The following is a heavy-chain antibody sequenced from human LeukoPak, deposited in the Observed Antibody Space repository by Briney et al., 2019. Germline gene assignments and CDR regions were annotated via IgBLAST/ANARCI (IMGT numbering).Heavy chain of an antibody. Sequence: KPSETLSLTCTVSGGSISSSSYYWGWIRQPPGKGLEWIGSIYYSGSTYYNPSLKSRVTISIDTSKNQFSLKLSSVTAADTAVYYCARDFWSGYFDYWGQGTLVTASS. V-gene: IGHV4-39*02. D-gene: IGHD3-3*01. J-gene: IGHJ4*02. CDR1: GGSISSSSYY. CDR2: IYYSGST. CDR3: ARDFWSGYFDY.